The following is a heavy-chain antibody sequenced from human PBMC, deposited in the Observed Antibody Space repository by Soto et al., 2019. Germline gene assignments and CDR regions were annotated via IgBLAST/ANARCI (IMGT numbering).Heavy chain of an antibody. D-gene: IGHD6-13*01. CDR1: GYTFTSYA. V-gene: IGHV7-4-1*02. CDR3: AGYVGSSWYQGFSL. CDR2: INTNTGNP. J-gene: IGHJ4*02. Sequence: ASVKVSCKASGYTFTSYAMNWVRQAPGQGLEWMGWINTNTGNPTYAQGFTGRFVFSLDTSVSTAYLQMNSLRAEDTAVYYCAGYVGSSWYQGFSLWGQGTLVTVSS.